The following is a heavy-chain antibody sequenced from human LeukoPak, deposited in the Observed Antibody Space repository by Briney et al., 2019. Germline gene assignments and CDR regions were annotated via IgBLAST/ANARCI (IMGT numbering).Heavy chain of an antibody. J-gene: IGHJ4*02. D-gene: IGHD3-10*01. CDR1: GFSFWSYG. CDR3: AKVTYYYGSGSYYNPFEY. Sequence: PGGSLRLSCAASGFSFWSYGMSWVRQAPGKGLEWVSTTTDSGASTWYADSVKGRFTISRDNSKNTLQLQMNSLRAEDTAVYYCAKVTYYYGSGSYYNPFEYWGQGTLVTVSS. CDR2: TTDSGAST. V-gene: IGHV3-23*01.